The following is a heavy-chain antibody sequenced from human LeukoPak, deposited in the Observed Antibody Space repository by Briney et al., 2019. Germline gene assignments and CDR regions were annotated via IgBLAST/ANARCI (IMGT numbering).Heavy chain of an antibody. CDR2: INACNGNT. CDR3: ARGQLERRGRYYYYMDV. CDR1: GYTFTTYA. J-gene: IGHJ6*03. Sequence: AASVTVSSTASGYTFTTYAMHWVGQAPGQRLEGMGWINACNGNTKYSQEFQGRLTITRDTSASTAYMELSSLRSEDMAVYYCARGQLERRGRYYYYMDVWGKGTTVTVSS. V-gene: IGHV1-3*03. D-gene: IGHD1-1*01.